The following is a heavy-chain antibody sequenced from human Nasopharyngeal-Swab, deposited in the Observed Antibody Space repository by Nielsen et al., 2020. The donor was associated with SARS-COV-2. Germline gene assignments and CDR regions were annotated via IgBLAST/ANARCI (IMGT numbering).Heavy chain of an antibody. CDR3: AREGEVAGEPDY. CDR2: IKKDGSEA. J-gene: IGHJ4*02. Sequence: WIRQPPGKGLEWVANIKKDGSEAFYVDSVKGRFAISRDNAKNLLFLQMDSLRVEDTATYYCAREGEVAGEPDYWGQGTLVTVSS. V-gene: IGHV3-7*03. D-gene: IGHD6-19*01.